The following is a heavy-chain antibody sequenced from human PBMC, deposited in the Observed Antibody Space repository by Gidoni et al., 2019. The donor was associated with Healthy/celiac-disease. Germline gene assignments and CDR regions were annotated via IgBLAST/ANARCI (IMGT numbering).Heavy chain of an antibody. Sequence: RERFTISRDNSKNTLYLQMNSLRAEDTAVYYCAKDVYYSDYWGQGTLVTVSS. V-gene: IGHV3-23*01. J-gene: IGHJ4*02. CDR3: AKDVYYSDY.